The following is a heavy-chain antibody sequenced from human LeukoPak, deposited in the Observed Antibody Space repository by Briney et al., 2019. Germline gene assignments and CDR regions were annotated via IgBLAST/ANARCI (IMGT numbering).Heavy chain of an antibody. V-gene: IGHV4-39*01. CDR2: IYYSGST. D-gene: IGHD5-24*01. CDR1: GGSISSSSYY. Sequence: PSETLSLTCTVSGGSISSSSYYWGWIRQPPGKGLEWIGSIYYSGSTYYNPSLKSRVTISVDTSKNQFSLKLSSVTAADTAVYYCARHPSGRMWLQQGGWFDPWGQGTRVTVSS. CDR3: ARHPSGRMWLQQGGWFDP. J-gene: IGHJ5*02.